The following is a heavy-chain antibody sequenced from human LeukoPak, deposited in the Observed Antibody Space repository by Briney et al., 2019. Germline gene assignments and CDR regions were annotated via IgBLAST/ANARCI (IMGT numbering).Heavy chain of an antibody. CDR2: INHSGST. CDR3: ARGLSWGDAFDI. D-gene: IGHD3-16*01. CDR1: GGSFSGYY. J-gene: IGHJ3*02. Sequence: SETLSLTCAVYGGSFSGYYWSWIRQPPGKGLEWIGEINHSGSTNYNPSLKSRVTISVDTSKNQFSLKLSSVTAADTAVYYCARGLSWGDAFDIWGQGTMVTVSS. V-gene: IGHV4-34*01.